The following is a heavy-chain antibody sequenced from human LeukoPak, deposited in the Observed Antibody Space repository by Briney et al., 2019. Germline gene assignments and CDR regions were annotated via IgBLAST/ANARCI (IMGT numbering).Heavy chain of an antibody. CDR3: AGEGYGDYDGDY. Sequence: GGSLRLSCAVSGFPFTSYWMSWVRQTPGKGLEWVANIKQDGSERYYVDSVKGRFTISRDNAKNSLYLQMNTLTADDTAVYYCAGEGYGDYDGDYWGQGTLVTVSS. CDR1: GFPFTSYW. J-gene: IGHJ4*02. V-gene: IGHV3-7*01. CDR2: IKQDGSER. D-gene: IGHD4-17*01.